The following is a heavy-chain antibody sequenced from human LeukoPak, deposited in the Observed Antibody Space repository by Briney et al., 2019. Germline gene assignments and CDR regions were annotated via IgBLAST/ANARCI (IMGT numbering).Heavy chain of an antibody. CDR1: GYSFTSYW. J-gene: IGHJ3*02. Sequence: GESLKISCKGSGYSFTSYWIGWVRQMPGKGLEWMGIIYPGDSDTRYSPSFQGQVTISADKSISTAYLQWSSLKASDTAMYYCARHRRPYYYGSGDDAFDIWGQGTMVTVSS. D-gene: IGHD3-10*01. CDR2: IYPGDSDT. V-gene: IGHV5-51*01. CDR3: ARHRRPYYYGSGDDAFDI.